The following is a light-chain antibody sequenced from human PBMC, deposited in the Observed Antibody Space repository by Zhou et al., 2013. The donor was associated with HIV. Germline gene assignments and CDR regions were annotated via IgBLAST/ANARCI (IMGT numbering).Light chain of an antibody. CDR3: QQSHSSPIT. CDR1: QTISSY. J-gene: IGKJ5*01. CDR2: AAS. Sequence: DIQMTQSPSSLSASVGDRVTIACRASQTISSYLNWYQQKPGRVPKVLIYAASSLQSGVPSRFSGSGSGTDFTLTISSLQPEDFATYYCQQSHSSPITFGQGTRLEIK. V-gene: IGKV1-39*01.